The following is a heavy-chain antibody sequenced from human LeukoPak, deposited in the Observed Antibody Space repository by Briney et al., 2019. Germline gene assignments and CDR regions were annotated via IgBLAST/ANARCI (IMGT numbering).Heavy chain of an antibody. Sequence: SGGSLRLSCAASGFSLTTYWMTWVRQSPGKGLEWVANIKEDGSEKYYVDSVEGRFAISRDIAKNSLYLQMNSLRVEDTAVYYCTTGSSILTGYYHVDPWGQGTLVTVSS. D-gene: IGHD3-9*01. CDR1: GFSLTTYW. CDR2: IKEDGSEK. J-gene: IGHJ5*02. CDR3: TTGSSILTGYYHVDP. V-gene: IGHV3-7*03.